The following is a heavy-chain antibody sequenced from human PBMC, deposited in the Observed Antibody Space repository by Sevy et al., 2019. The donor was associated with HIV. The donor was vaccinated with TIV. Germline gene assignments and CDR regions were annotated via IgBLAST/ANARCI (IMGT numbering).Heavy chain of an antibody. CDR3: AKDLRVVIPAAMQPADL. CDR1: KFPFRSNG. J-gene: IGHJ5*02. Sequence: GGSLRLSCVASKFPFRSNGFHWVRQPPGKGLEWLSYINFDGSDRKYADSVKGRFTVSRDNSKNTLYLQMNSLRAEDTAVYYCAKDLRVVIPAAMQPADLWRQGTLVTVSS. D-gene: IGHD2-2*01. CDR2: INFDGSDR. V-gene: IGHV3-30*02.